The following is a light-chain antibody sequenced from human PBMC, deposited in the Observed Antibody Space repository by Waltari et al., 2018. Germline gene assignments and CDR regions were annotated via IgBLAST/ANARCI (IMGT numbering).Light chain of an antibody. CDR3: QQYGSSPSIT. Sequence: EIVLTQSPGTLSLSPGERATLSCRASQSVSSSDLAWYQQKPGQAPRLLNYGASSRATGIPDRFSGSGSGTDFTLTISRLEPEDFAVYYCQQYGSSPSITFGQGTRLEIK. CDR1: QSVSSSD. J-gene: IGKJ5*01. V-gene: IGKV3-20*01. CDR2: GAS.